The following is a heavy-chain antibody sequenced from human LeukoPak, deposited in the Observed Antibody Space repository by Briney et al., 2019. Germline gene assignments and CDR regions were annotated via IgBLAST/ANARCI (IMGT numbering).Heavy chain of an antibody. CDR2: SSSDSSTT. J-gene: IGHJ4*02. CDR3: ASCGSTSCH. D-gene: IGHD2-2*01. CDR1: GFTFSSYN. Sequence: GGSLRLSCAASGFTFSSYNMNWVRQAPGKGLEWVSYSSSDSSTTYYADSVKGRFTISRDNAKKSLYLQMNSLRVEDTAVYYCASCGSTSCHWGQGILVTVSS. V-gene: IGHV3-48*04.